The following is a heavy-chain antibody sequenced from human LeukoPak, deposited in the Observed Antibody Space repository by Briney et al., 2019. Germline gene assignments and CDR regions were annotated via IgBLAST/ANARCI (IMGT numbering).Heavy chain of an antibody. D-gene: IGHD2-21*01. CDR1: GFTFSSYW. J-gene: IGHJ4*02. CDR2: VNRDGSRT. CDR3: ARDQTFVGGIDC. Sequence: GGSLRLSCSAPGFTFSSYWMHWVRQVPGKGLVWVSRVNRDGSRTSQADSVKGRFTISRDNAKNTLYLQMNSLRAEDTAVYYCARDQTFVGGIDCWGQGTLVTVSS. V-gene: IGHV3-74*01.